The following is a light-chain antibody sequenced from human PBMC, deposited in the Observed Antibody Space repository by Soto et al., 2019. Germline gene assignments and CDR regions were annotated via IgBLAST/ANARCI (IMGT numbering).Light chain of an antibody. CDR2: GAS. CDR3: QKYNNWPLT. CDR1: ESVYSY. V-gene: IGKV3-15*01. Sequence: EIVMTQSPATLSVSPGEGLNLSCRASESVYSYLAWYQQKPGQAPRLLIYGASTRATGITARFSGSGSGTEFTLTISSLQSEDFAVYYCQKYNNWPLTFGGGTKVEI. J-gene: IGKJ4*01.